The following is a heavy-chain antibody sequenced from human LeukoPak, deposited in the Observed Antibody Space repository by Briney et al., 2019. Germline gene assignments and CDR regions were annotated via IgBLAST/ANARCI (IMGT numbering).Heavy chain of an antibody. J-gene: IGHJ6*03. CDR1: GYTFTGYY. Sequence: ASVKVSCKPSGYTFTGYYIHWVRQAPGQGLEWMGWINPNSGGTNYAQNFQGRVTMTRDTSINTAYMELSRLRSDDTAVYYCARDLMVRGPMDVWGKGTTVTVSS. D-gene: IGHD3-10*01. V-gene: IGHV1-2*02. CDR3: ARDLMVRGPMDV. CDR2: INPNSGGT.